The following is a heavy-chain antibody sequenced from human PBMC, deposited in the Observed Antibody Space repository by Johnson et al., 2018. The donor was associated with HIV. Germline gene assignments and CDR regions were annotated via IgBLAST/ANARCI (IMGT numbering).Heavy chain of an antibody. CDR3: AKDAYCSGGRCYGFGAFDI. Sequence: VQLVEPGGGLIQPGGSLNLSCAASGFTVSSNYLSWVRSAPGKGLACVSLIYTDGPTDYAASVMDRLTIPSHNAKNSLYLQMNSLRAEDTAVFYCAKDAYCSGGRCYGFGAFDIWGQGTMVTVSS. D-gene: IGHD2-15*01. CDR2: IYTDGPT. V-gene: IGHV3-53*01. J-gene: IGHJ3*02. CDR1: GFTVSSNY.